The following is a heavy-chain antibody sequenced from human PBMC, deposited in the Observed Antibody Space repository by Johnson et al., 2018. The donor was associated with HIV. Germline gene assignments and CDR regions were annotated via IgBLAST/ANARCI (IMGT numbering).Heavy chain of an antibody. V-gene: IGHV3-7*01. CDR3: ARGGRGVRITMIVVVPNDAFDI. CDR2: IKQDGSEK. CDR1: GFTFSSYW. D-gene: IGHD3-22*01. J-gene: IGHJ3*02. Sequence: VHLVESGGGLVQPGGSLRLSCAASGFTFSSYWMSWVRQAPGKGLEWVANIKQDGSEKYYVDSVKGRFTISRDNAKNSLYLQMNSLRAEDTAVYYCARGGRGVRITMIVVVPNDAFDIWGQGTMVTVSS.